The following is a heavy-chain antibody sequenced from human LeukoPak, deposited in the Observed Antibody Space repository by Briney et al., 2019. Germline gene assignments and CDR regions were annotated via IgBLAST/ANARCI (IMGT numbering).Heavy chain of an antibody. Sequence: GRSLRLSCAASGFTFSSYAMHWVRQAPGRGLEWVAVISYDGSNKYYADSVKGRFTISRDNSKNTLYLQMNSLRAEDTAVYYCAAFSSSWLFDYWGQGTLVTVSS. CDR1: GFTFSSYA. J-gene: IGHJ4*02. CDR3: AAFSSSWLFDY. D-gene: IGHD6-13*01. V-gene: IGHV3-30-3*01. CDR2: ISYDGSNK.